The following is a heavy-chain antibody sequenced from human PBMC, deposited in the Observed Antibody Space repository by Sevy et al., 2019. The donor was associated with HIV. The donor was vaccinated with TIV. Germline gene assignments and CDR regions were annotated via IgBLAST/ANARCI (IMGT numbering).Heavy chain of an antibody. CDR3: ASTPPRDGYNFALDY. J-gene: IGHJ4*02. V-gene: IGHV3-30-3*01. CDR1: GFTFSSYA. D-gene: IGHD5-12*01. CDR2: ISYDGSNK. Sequence: GGSLRLSCAASGFTFSSYAMHWVRQAPGKGLKWVAVISYDGSNKYYADSVKGRFTISRDNSKNTLYLQMNSLRAEDTAVYYCASTPPRDGYNFALDYWGQGTLVTVSS.